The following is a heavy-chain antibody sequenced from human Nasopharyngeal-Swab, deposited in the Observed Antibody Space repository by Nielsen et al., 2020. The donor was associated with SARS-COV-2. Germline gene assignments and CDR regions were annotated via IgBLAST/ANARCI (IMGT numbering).Heavy chain of an antibody. J-gene: IGHJ4*02. D-gene: IGHD3-22*01. CDR2: ISWNSGSI. Sequence: GGSLRLSCAASGFTFDDYAMHWVRQAPGKGLEWVSGISWNSGSIGYADSVKGRFTISRDNAKNSLYLQMNSLRAEDMALYYCASSINYDSSGYYDYWGQGTLVTVSS. V-gene: IGHV3-9*03. CDR3: ASSINYDSSGYYDY. CDR1: GFTFDDYA.